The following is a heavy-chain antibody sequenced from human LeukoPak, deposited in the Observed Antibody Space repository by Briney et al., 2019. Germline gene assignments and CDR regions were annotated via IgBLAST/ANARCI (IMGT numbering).Heavy chain of an antibody. CDR3: ARGGIWGLFDY. CDR2: IYYSGST. V-gene: IGHV4-59*01. J-gene: IGHJ4*02. Sequence: SETLSLTCTVSGGSISSYYWSWIRQPPGKGLEWIGYIYYSGSTNYNPSLKSRVTISVDTSKNQFSLKLSSVTAADTAVYYCARGGIWGLFDYWGQGTLVTVSS. D-gene: IGHD7-27*01. CDR1: GGSISSYY.